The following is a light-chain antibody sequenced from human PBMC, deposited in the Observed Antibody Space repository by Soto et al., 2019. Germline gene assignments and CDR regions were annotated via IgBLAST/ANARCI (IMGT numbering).Light chain of an antibody. CDR2: GAF. CDR1: QSVTYN. J-gene: IGKJ4*01. V-gene: IGKV3-15*01. CDR3: RQYKNWPPLT. Sequence: EIVMTQSPATLSVSPGETATLSCRASQSVTYNLAWYQQKPGQGPRPLIYGAFTRATRIPARFSGSGSGTEFTLAIRSLQSEAFVVYYCRQYKNWPPLTFGGGTKVEIK.